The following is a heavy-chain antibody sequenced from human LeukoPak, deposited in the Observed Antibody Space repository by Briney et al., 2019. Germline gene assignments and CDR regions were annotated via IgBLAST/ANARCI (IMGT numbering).Heavy chain of an antibody. CDR2: ISWNSGSI. CDR3: AKDIGSSSWTGFDY. Sequence: GGSLRLSCAASGFTFSSYWMTWVRQAPGKGLEWVSGISWNSGSIGYADSVKGRFTISRDNAKNSLYLQMNSLRAEDMALYYCAKDIGSSSWTGFDYWGQGTLVTVSS. D-gene: IGHD6-13*01. V-gene: IGHV3-9*03. J-gene: IGHJ4*02. CDR1: GFTFSSYW.